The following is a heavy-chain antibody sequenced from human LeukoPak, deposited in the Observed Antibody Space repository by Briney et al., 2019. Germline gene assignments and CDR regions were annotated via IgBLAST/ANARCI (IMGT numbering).Heavy chain of an antibody. D-gene: IGHD6-13*01. CDR1: GFTFSSYW. CDR3: ARGPRIAAAGRRGWFAP. CDR2: IKQDGSEK. V-gene: IGHV3-7*01. J-gene: IGHJ5*02. Sequence: GGSLRLSCAASGFTFSSYWMSWVPQAPGKGLEWVANIKQDGSEKYYVHSVKGRFTISIDNAKNSLYLQMNSLRAEDTAVYYCARGPRIAAAGRRGWFAPWGQGTLVTVSS.